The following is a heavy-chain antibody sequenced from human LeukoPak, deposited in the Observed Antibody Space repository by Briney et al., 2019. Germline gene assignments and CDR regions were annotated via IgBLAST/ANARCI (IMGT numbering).Heavy chain of an antibody. Sequence: PSETLSLTCAVYGGSFSGYHWSWIRQPPGKGLEWIGEINHSGSTKYNPSLKSRVTISVDTSKNQFSLRLSSVTAADTAVYYCARDWGVSARPGYMDVWGKGTTVTVSS. J-gene: IGHJ6*03. CDR2: INHSGST. V-gene: IGHV4-34*01. CDR3: ARDWGVSARPGYMDV. D-gene: IGHD6-6*01. CDR1: GGSFSGYH.